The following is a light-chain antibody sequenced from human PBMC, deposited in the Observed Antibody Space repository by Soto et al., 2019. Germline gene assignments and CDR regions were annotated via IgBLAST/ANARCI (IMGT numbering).Light chain of an antibody. CDR3: SSFTSAYTFV. Sequence: QSALTQPASVSGSAGQSIAISCTGTSSHVGGYNYVSWYQQHPGKAPKLLLSEVSKRPSGVSDRFSGSKSGNTASLTISGLQTQDEADYYCSSFTSAYTFVFGTGTKVTVL. J-gene: IGLJ1*01. V-gene: IGLV2-14*01. CDR2: EVS. CDR1: SSHVGGYNY.